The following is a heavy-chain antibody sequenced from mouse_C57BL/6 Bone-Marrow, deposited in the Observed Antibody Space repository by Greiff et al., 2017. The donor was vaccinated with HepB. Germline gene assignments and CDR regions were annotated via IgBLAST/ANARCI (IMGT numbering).Heavy chain of an antibody. D-gene: IGHD2-5*01. CDR1: GFTFSDYY. V-gene: IGHV5-16*01. CDR3: AREGYSNPFAY. Sequence: DVQLVESEGGLVQPGSSMKLSCTASGFTFSDYYMAWVRQVPEKGLEWVANINYDGSSTYYLDSLKSRFIISRDNAKNILYLQMSSLKSEDTATYYCAREGYSNPFAYWGQGTLVTVSA. CDR2: INYDGSST. J-gene: IGHJ3*01.